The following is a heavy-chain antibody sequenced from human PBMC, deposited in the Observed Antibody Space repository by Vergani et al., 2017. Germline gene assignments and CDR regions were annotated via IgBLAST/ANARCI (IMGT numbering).Heavy chain of an antibody. CDR1: GGTFSSYA. CDR3: ARRDITIFGVVIIRGYYYYGMDV. J-gene: IGHJ6*02. Sequence: QVQLVQSGAEVKKPGSSVKVSCKASGGTFSSYAISWVRQAPGQGLEWMGGIIPIFGTANYAQKFQGRVTITADESTSTAYMELSSLRSEDTAVYYCARRDITIFGVVIIRGYYYYGMDVWGQGP. CDR2: IIPIFGTA. D-gene: IGHD3-3*01. V-gene: IGHV1-69*01.